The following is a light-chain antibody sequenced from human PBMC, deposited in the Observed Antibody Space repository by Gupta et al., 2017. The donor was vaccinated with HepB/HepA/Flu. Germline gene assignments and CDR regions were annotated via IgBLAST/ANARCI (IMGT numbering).Light chain of an antibody. CDR2: RNN. CDR3: EAWDDRVSGPV. J-gene: IGLJ2*01. Sequence: QSVLTHPPSASGTPGQGVTISCSGSSSNIETNHVYWYQQLPGTAPKLLIYRNNQRPSGVPDRFSVSKSGTSASLAISGLRSEDEADYYCEAWDDRVSGPVFGGGTKLTVL. V-gene: IGLV1-47*01. CDR1: SSNIETNH.